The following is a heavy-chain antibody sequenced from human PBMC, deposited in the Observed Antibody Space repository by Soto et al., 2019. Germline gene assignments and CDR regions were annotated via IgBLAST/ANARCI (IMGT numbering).Heavy chain of an antibody. CDR2: IIPIFGTA. CDR3: ARGTNIAAAGTIYYGMDV. D-gene: IGHD6-13*01. CDR1: GGTFSSYA. V-gene: IGHV1-69*01. Sequence: QVQLVQSGAEVKKPGSSVKVSCKASGGTFSSYAISWVRQAPGQGLEWMGGIIPIFGTANYAQKFQGRFMITADESTSTAYMELSRLRSEDTAVYYCARGTNIAAAGTIYYGMDVWGQGTTVTVSS. J-gene: IGHJ6*02.